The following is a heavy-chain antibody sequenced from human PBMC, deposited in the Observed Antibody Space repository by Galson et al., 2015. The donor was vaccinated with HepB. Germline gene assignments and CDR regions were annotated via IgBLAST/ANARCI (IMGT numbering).Heavy chain of an antibody. V-gene: IGHV3-48*02. Sequence: SLRLSCAASGFTFSSYSMNWVRQAPGKGLEWVSYISSSSSTIYYADSVKGRFTISRDNAKNSLYLQMNSLRDKDTAVYYCARDLIVGAADAFDIWGQGTMVTVSS. CDR2: ISSSSSTI. J-gene: IGHJ3*02. CDR1: GFTFSSYS. D-gene: IGHD1-26*01. CDR3: ARDLIVGAADAFDI.